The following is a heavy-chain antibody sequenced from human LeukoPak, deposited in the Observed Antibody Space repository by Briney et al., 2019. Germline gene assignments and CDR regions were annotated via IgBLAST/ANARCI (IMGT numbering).Heavy chain of an antibody. V-gene: IGHV4-61*02. CDR2: IRTSGRV. Sequence: SQTLSLTCSVSGGSVTTGPNYWNWIRRPAGKGLEWIGRIRTSGRVNYNPSLKSRVTVYLDTPKNLVSLKLTSVTAADTAVYYCARDRGNGDYGDYFDSWGQGTQVTVSS. CDR3: ARDRGNGDYGDYFDS. CDR1: GGSVTTGPNY. J-gene: IGHJ4*02. D-gene: IGHD4-17*01.